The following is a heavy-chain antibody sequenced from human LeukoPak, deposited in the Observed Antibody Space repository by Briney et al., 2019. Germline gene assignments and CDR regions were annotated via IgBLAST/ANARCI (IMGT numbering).Heavy chain of an antibody. J-gene: IGHJ3*01. D-gene: IGHD1-1*01. CDR3: ANEGGGAFDF. Sequence: TGGSLRLSCAASGFTFSSYWMSWVRQAPGKGLEWVANIKEDGSEKYYVDSVKGRFTISRDNAKNSLYLQMNSLRAENTAVSYCANEGGGAFDFWGQGTMVTVSS. CDR1: GFTFSSYW. CDR2: IKEDGSEK. V-gene: IGHV3-7*01.